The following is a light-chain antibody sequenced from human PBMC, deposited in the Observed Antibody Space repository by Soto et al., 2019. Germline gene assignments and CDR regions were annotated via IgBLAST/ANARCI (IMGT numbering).Light chain of an antibody. CDR1: QSLLHRNGYNY. CDR2: LGS. J-gene: IGKJ4*01. V-gene: IGKV2-28*01. CDR3: MQALQTPLT. Sequence: DIVMTQSPLSLPVTPGEPASISCRSSQSLLHRNGYNYLDWYLQKPGQSPQLLIYLGSFRASGVPDRFSGGGSGTDFTLKISRVEAEDVGFYYCMQALQTPLTFGGGTQVELK.